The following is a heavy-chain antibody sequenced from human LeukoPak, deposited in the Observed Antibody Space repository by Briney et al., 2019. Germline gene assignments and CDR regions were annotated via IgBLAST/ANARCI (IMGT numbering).Heavy chain of an antibody. D-gene: IGHD3-9*01. CDR1: KFTFSTSA. CDR3: AKESQTYYDIMTGYPNYYFDY. Sequence: PGGSLRLSCAASKFTFSTSAMSWVRQAPGKGLEWVSAISGSGANTYYVDSVKGRFTISRDNSKYTLYLEMSSLRSDDTAVYYCAKESQTYYDIMTGYPNYYFDYWGQGTLVTVSS. V-gene: IGHV3-23*01. J-gene: IGHJ4*02. CDR2: ISGSGANT.